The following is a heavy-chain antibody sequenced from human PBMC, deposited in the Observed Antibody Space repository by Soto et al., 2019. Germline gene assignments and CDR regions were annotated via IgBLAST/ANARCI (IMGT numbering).Heavy chain of an antibody. V-gene: IGHV3-30*18. CDR2: ISYDGSNK. J-gene: IGHJ4*02. D-gene: IGHD3-10*01. CDR1: GFTFSSYG. CDR3: AKDVLVRGVIYYFDY. Sequence: QVQLVESGGGVVQPGRSLRLSCAASGFTFSSYGMHWVRQAPGKGLEWVAVISYDGSNKYYADSVKGRFTISRDNSKNTLYLQMNGLRAEDTAVYYCAKDVLVRGVIYYFDYWGQGTLVTVSS.